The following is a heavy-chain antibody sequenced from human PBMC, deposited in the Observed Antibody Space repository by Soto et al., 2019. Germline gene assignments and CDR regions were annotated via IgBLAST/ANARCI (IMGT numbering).Heavy chain of an antibody. D-gene: IGHD6-19*01. CDR1: GFTFSSYS. J-gene: IGHJ2*01. CDR2: ISSSSSYI. V-gene: IGHV3-21*01. CDR3: ARTPQQWLVYWYFDL. Sequence: EVQLVESGGGLVKPGGSLRLSCAASGFTFSSYSMNWVRQAPGKGLEWVSSISSSSSYIYYADSVKGRFTISRDNAKNSLYLQMNSLRAEDPAVYYCARTPQQWLVYWYFDLWGRGTLVTVSS.